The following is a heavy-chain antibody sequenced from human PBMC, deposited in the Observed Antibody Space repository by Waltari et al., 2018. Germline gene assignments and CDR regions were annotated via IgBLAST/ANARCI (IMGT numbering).Heavy chain of an antibody. V-gene: IGHV3-23*04. CDR3: ARCSGYSSGWLGY. Sequence: EVQLVESGGGLVQPGGSLRLSCAASGFTLSSYAMNWVRQAPGKWLEWVSDMSGSGANTFYADSVKGRFTISRDNSKNTLYRQMNSLRAEDTAVYYCARCSGYSSGWLGYWGQGTLVTVSS. CDR2: MSGSGANT. D-gene: IGHD6-19*01. J-gene: IGHJ4*02. CDR1: GFTLSSYA.